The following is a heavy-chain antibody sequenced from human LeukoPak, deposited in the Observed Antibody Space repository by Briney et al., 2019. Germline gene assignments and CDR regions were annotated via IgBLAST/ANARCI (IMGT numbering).Heavy chain of an antibody. J-gene: IGHJ4*02. D-gene: IGHD6-19*01. V-gene: IGHV3-30*03. CDR2: IAADGGVK. CDR1: GFTFHDHG. Sequence: GGSLRLSCAASGFTFHDHGMDWVRQAPGKGLEWVAVIAADGGVKQYADFVKGRFSLSRDNSKNTLFLRMNGLTVEDTAVYYCAREATWGQWYFDLWGQGAPVTVSS. CDR3: AREATWGQWYFDL.